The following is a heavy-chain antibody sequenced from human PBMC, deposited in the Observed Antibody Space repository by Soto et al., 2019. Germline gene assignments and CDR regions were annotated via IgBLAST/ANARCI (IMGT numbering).Heavy chain of an antibody. Sequence: GGSLRLSCAASGFTFSSYGMHWVRQAPGKGLEWVAVIWYDGSNKYCADSVKGRFTISRDNSKNTLYLQMNSLRAEDTAVYYCARDLLAKYCTNGVCYTGGNYYGMNVWGQGTTVTVSS. V-gene: IGHV3-33*01. CDR2: IWYDGSNK. J-gene: IGHJ6*02. CDR3: ARDLLAKYCTNGVCYTGGNYYGMNV. CDR1: GFTFSSYG. D-gene: IGHD2-8*01.